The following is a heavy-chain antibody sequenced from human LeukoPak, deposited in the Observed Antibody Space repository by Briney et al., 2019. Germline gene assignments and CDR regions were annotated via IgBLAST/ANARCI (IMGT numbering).Heavy chain of an antibody. J-gene: IGHJ3*02. V-gene: IGHV3-30-3*01. D-gene: IGHD5-24*01. CDR1: GFTFSSYA. Sequence: GSLRLSCAASGFTFSSYAMHWVRQAPGKGPEWVAVISYDGSNKYYADSVKGRFTISRDNSKNTLYLQMNSLRAKDTAVYYCARDSGDGYNWGAFDIWGQGTMVTVSS. CDR3: ARDSGDGYNWGAFDI. CDR2: ISYDGSNK.